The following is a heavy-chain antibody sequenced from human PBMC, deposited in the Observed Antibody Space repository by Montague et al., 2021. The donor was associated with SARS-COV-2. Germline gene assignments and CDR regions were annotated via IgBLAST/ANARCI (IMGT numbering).Heavy chain of an antibody. Sequence: SLRLSCAASGFALSDYYMAWIRQAPGKGLEWLAYISYSSNTIAYADSVKGRFTTSRDNANNSVHLHMTNLRVEDTAVYYCARPPTFYYESSGYYANWGQGAPVTVTS. CDR1: GFALSDYY. V-gene: IGHV3-11*01. J-gene: IGHJ1*01. CDR3: ARPPTFYYESSGYYAN. D-gene: IGHD3-22*01. CDR2: ISYSSNTI.